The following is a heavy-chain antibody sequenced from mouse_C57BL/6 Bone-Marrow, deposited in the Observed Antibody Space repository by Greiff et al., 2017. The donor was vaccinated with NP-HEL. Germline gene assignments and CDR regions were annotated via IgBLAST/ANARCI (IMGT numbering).Heavy chain of an antibody. D-gene: IGHD2-10*02. CDR1: GYTFTSYW. CDR2: IHPNSGST. Sequence: QVHVKQPGAELVKPGASVKLSCKASGYTFTSYWMHWVKQRPGQGLEWIGMIHPNSGSTNYNEKFKSKATLTVDKSSSTAYMQLSSLTSEDSAVYYCARSRDYGPSSYWYFDVWGTGTTVTVSS. J-gene: IGHJ1*03. CDR3: ARSRDYGPSSYWYFDV. V-gene: IGHV1-64*01.